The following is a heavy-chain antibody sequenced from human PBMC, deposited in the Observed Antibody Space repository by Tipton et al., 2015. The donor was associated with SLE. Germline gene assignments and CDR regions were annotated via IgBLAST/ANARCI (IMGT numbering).Heavy chain of an antibody. V-gene: IGHV4-34*01. CDR2: INHSGST. CDR3: ARLVRFLGGRFFDY. CDR1: GGSISDYY. D-gene: IGHD3-3*01. Sequence: TLSLTCTVSGGSISDYYWTWIRQPPGEGLEWIGEINHSGSTNYNPSLKSRVTISVDTSKNHFSLKLSSVTAADTAVYYCARLVRFLGGRFFDYWGQGTLVTVSS. J-gene: IGHJ4*02.